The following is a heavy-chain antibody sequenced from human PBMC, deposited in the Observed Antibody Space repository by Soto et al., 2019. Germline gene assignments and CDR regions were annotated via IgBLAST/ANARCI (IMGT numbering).Heavy chain of an antibody. J-gene: IGHJ4*02. V-gene: IGHV1-8*01. Sequence: SVKVSWKASGYTLTSYDVSWGRQATGQGLEWMGWMNPNSGNTGYAQKFQGRVTMTRNTSISTAYMELSSLRSEDTAVYYCARGIGAGIFYWGQGTLVTVSS. CDR1: GYTLTSYD. D-gene: IGHD6-19*01. CDR3: ARGIGAGIFY. CDR2: MNPNSGNT.